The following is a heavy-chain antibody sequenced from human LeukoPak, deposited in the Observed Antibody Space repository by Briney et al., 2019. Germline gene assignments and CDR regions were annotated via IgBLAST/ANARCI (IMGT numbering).Heavy chain of an antibody. Sequence: PSETLSLTCTVSGGSIRRDYWSWIRQSPGKGLEWIAYIYYGGSTKYNPSLQSRATISIDTSKSQFSLKLTSVTAADTAVYSCARLFVVVGSTGWFDPWGQGTLVTVSS. CDR3: ARLFVVVGSTGWFDP. J-gene: IGHJ5*02. CDR1: GGSIRRDY. CDR2: IYYGGST. D-gene: IGHD1-26*01. V-gene: IGHV4-59*01.